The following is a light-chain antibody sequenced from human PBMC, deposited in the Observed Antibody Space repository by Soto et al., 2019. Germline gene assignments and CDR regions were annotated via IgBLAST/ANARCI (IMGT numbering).Light chain of an antibody. Sequence: DILMTQSPSSLSASVGDRVTITCRASQGINNYLAWYHQKPGKVPNLLIYATSTLQSGVPSRFSGSGFGTDFTPTISSLQPEDVGTYYCQKYDGAPWTFGQGTKVEVK. CDR2: ATS. V-gene: IGKV1-27*01. CDR3: QKYDGAPWT. CDR1: QGINNY. J-gene: IGKJ1*01.